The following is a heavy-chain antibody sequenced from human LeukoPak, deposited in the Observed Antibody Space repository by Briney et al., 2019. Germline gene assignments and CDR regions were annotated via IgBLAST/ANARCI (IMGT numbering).Heavy chain of an antibody. CDR1: GVSISSSSYY. CDR3: ARASELWFGDIR. V-gene: IGHV4-39*01. J-gene: IGHJ4*02. D-gene: IGHD3-10*01. Sequence: SETLSLTCTVSGVSISSSSYYWGWIRQPPGKGLEWIGSIYYSGSTYYNPSLKSRVTISIDTSKHQFSLKLSSVNAADPGVFYCARASELWFGDIRWGQGTLVTVPS. CDR2: IYYSGST.